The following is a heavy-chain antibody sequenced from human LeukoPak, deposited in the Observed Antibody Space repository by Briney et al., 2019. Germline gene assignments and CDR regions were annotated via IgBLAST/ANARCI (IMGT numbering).Heavy chain of an antibody. CDR1: GGSISSGSYY. J-gene: IGHJ6*02. Sequence: SETLSLTCTVSGGSISSGSYYWGWIRQPPGKGLEWIGSIYYSGSTYYNPSLKSRVTISVDTSKNQFSLKLSSVTAADTAVYYCARHHSAGMDVWGQGTTVTVSS. V-gene: IGHV4-39*01. CDR3: ARHHSAGMDV. CDR2: IYYSGST.